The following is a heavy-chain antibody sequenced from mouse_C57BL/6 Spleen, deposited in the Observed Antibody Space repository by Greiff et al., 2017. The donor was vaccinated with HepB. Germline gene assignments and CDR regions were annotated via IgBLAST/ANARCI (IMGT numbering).Heavy chain of an antibody. CDR2: IHPNSGST. D-gene: IGHD4-1*01. CDR3: ATLTGAYAMDY. Sequence: VKLQQPGAELVKPGASVKLSCKASGYTFTSYWMHWVKQRPGQGLEWIGMIHPNSGSTNYNEKFKSKATLTVDKSSSTAYMQLSSLTSEDSAVYYCATLTGAYAMDYWGQGTSVTVSS. V-gene: IGHV1-64*01. CDR1: GYTFTSYW. J-gene: IGHJ4*01.